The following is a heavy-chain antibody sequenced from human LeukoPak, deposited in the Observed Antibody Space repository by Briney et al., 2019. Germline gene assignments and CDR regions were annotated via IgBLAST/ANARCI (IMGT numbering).Heavy chain of an antibody. V-gene: IGHV5-51*01. J-gene: IGHJ4*02. D-gene: IGHD4-17*01. Sequence: GESLKISCKGSGYSFPNYWIAWVRQMPGKGLEWMGIIYSGDSETRYSPPFQGQVTISADKSISTAYLQWSSLKSSDSAMYYCARQTYGDYMFDSWGQGSLVTVSS. CDR1: GYSFPNYW. CDR2: IYSGDSET. CDR3: ARQTYGDYMFDS.